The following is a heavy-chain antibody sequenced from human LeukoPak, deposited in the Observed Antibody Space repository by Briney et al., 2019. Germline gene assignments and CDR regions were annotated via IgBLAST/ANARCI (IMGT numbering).Heavy chain of an antibody. D-gene: IGHD4-17*01. Sequence: QAGGSLRLSCAASGFTFSSYGMHWVRQAPGKGLEWVAVIWYDGSNKYYADSVKGRFTISRDNSKNTLYLQMNSLRAEDTAVYYCATKDYGDYVGVFDIWGQGTMVTVSS. V-gene: IGHV3-33*01. CDR1: GFTFSSYG. CDR3: ATKDYGDYVGVFDI. CDR2: IWYDGSNK. J-gene: IGHJ3*02.